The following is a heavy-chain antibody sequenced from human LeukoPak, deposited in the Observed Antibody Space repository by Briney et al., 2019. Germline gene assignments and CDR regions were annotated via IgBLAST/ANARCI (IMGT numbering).Heavy chain of an antibody. D-gene: IGHD6-13*01. CDR2: IRYDGSNK. CDR1: GFTFSSYG. CDR3: AKAGEWVAAAGGLDY. J-gene: IGHJ4*02. V-gene: IGHV3-30*02. Sequence: GGSLRLSCAASGFTFSSYGMHWVRQAPGKGLEWVAFIRYDGSNKYYADSVKGRFTISRDNYKNTLYLQMNSLRAEDTAVYYCAKAGEWVAAAGGLDYWRQGTLVTVSS.